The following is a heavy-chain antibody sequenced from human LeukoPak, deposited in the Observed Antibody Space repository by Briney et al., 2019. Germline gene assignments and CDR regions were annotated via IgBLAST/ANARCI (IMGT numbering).Heavy chain of an antibody. CDR3: ARATLHSTSCPIY. Sequence: GGSLRLSCAASGFTFSSYSMNWVRQAPGKGLEWVSSISSSSSYIYYADSVKGRFTISRDNAKNSLYLQMNSLRAEDTAAYYCARATLHSTSCPIYWGQGTLVTVFS. CDR1: GFTFSSYS. J-gene: IGHJ4*02. D-gene: IGHD2-2*01. V-gene: IGHV3-21*01. CDR2: ISSSSSYI.